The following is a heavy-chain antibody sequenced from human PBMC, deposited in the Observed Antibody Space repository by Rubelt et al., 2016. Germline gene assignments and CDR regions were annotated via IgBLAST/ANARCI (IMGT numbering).Heavy chain of an antibody. Sequence: SYAMHWVRQAPGKGLEWVAVISYDGSNKYYADSVKGRFTISRDNSKNTLYLQMNSLRAEDTAVYYCARDRRRAVAGQVFYFDYWGQGTLVTVSS. CDR3: ARDRRRAVAGQVFYFDY. V-gene: IGHV3-30*04. CDR1: SYA. CDR2: ISYDGSNK. J-gene: IGHJ4*02. D-gene: IGHD6-19*01.